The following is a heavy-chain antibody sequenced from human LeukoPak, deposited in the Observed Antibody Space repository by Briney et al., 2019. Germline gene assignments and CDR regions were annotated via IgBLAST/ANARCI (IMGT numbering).Heavy chain of an antibody. CDR1: GFTFSSYG. V-gene: IGHV3-33*01. Sequence: GGSLRLSCAASGFTFSSYGMHWVRQAPGKGVEWVAVIWYDGSNKYYADSVKGRFTISRDNSKNTLYLQMNSLRAEDTAVYYCARVSEELAAAGPLDYWGQGTLVTVSS. CDR2: IWYDGSNK. CDR3: ARVSEELAAAGPLDY. D-gene: IGHD6-13*01. J-gene: IGHJ4*02.